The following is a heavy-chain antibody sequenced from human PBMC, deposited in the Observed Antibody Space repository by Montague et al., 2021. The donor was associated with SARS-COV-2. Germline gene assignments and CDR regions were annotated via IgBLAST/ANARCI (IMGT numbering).Heavy chain of an antibody. D-gene: IGHD5-18*01. CDR1: GFTFSDYY. J-gene: IGHJ3*02. Sequence: SLRLSCAASGFTFSDYYMSWIRQAPGKGLEWVSYISSSGSTIYYADPVKGRFTISRDNAKNSLYLQMNSLRAEDTAVYYCARVRHSYGYLSAFDIWGQGTMVTVSS. CDR3: ARVRHSYGYLSAFDI. CDR2: ISSSGSTI. V-gene: IGHV3-11*01.